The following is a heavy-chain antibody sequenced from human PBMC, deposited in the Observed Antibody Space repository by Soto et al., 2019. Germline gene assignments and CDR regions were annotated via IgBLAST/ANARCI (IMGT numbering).Heavy chain of an antibody. CDR1: GYNFAGYW. CDR3: ARGGVSTRNFDY. V-gene: IGHV5-51*01. D-gene: IGHD3-3*01. J-gene: IGHJ4*02. Sequence: GESLKISCKGSGYNFAGYWIAWVRQMPGKGLELMGIIYPSDSDTRYRPSFQGQVTISADKSISSAYLQWSSLRASDTAMYYCARGGVSTRNFDYWGQGTPVTVSS. CDR2: IYPSDSDT.